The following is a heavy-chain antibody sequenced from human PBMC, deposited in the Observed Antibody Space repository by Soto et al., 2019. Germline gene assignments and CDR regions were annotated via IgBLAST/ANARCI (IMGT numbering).Heavy chain of an antibody. CDR3: TRHPGQEKHLPYSSSSENYYYGMDV. V-gene: IGHV3-73*01. CDR1: GFTFSGSA. J-gene: IGHJ6*02. D-gene: IGHD6-6*01. CDR2: IRSKANSYAT. Sequence: PGGSLRLSCAASGFTFSGSAMHWVRQASGKGLEWVGRIRSKANSYATAYAASVKGRFTISRDDSKNTAYLQMNSLKTEDTAVYYCTRHPGQEKHLPYSSSSENYYYGMDVWGQGTTVTVSS.